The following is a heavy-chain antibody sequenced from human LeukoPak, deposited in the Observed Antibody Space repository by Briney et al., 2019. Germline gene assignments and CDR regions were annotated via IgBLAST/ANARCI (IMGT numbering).Heavy chain of an antibody. CDR1: GFTFGDYA. V-gene: IGHV3-49*03. Sequence: GGSLRLSCTASGFTFGDYAMSWFRQAPGKGLEWVGFIRCKTYGGTTEYAASVKGKFTISRDDSKSIAYLQMSSLKTEDTAVYYCTRVPYREEGGYEIGYWGQGTLVTVSS. J-gene: IGHJ4*02. CDR3: TRVPYREEGGYEIGY. CDR2: IRCKTYGGTT. D-gene: IGHD5-12*01.